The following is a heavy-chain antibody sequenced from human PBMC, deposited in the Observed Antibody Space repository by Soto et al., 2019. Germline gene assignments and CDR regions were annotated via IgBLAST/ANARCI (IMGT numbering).Heavy chain of an antibody. V-gene: IGHV5-51*01. CDR1: GYTSTNYW. CDR3: ARLVSLIRPSDS. D-gene: IGHD3-16*01. CDR2: MFPRDFDV. Sequence: EYLTISWQTSGYTSTNYWIGWVRQMPGGGLYSLGLMFPRDFDVRYSPSFEGQVTISADRSTATAFLQWRSLEASDSALYVSARLVSLIRPSDSWGQGTPITFSS. J-gene: IGHJ5*01.